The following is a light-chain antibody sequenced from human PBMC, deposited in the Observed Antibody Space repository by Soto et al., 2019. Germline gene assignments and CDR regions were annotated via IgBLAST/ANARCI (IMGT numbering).Light chain of an antibody. Sequence: QSVLTQPPSASGTPGQKVTISCSGSSSNIGPNAVNWYQQLPGTAPKLLLYNNNQRPSGVSDRFSGSKSGTTATLAISGLQSDDEADYHCAEWDDSLNGLVFGTGTKLTVL. CDR3: AEWDDSLNGLV. J-gene: IGLJ1*01. V-gene: IGLV1-44*01. CDR1: SSNIGPNA. CDR2: NNN.